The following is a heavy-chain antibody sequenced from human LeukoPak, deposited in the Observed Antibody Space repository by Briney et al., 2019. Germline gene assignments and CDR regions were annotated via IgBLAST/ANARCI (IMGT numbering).Heavy chain of an antibody. CDR3: ARADIVVVISNFDY. V-gene: IGHV3-21*01. D-gene: IGHD2-21*01. Sequence: PGGSLRLSCAASGFTFSSCSMNWVRQAPGKGLEWVSSISSSSSYIYYADSVKGRFTISRDNAKNSLYLQMNSLRAEDTAVYYCARADIVVVISNFDYWGQGTLATVSS. CDR2: ISSSSSYI. CDR1: GFTFSSCS. J-gene: IGHJ4*02.